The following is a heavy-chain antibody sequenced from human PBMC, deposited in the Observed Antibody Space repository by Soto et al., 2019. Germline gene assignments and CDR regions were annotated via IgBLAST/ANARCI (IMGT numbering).Heavy chain of an antibody. CDR1: GFTFSSYW. Sequence: GGSLRLSCAASGFTFSSYWMSWVRQAPGKGLEWVANIKQDGSEKYYVDSVKGRFTISRDNAKNSLYLQMNSLRAEDTAVYYCARVGGDYGDPGGAFDIWGQGTMVTVSS. CDR2: IKQDGSEK. D-gene: IGHD4-17*01. V-gene: IGHV3-7*01. CDR3: ARVGGDYGDPGGAFDI. J-gene: IGHJ3*02.